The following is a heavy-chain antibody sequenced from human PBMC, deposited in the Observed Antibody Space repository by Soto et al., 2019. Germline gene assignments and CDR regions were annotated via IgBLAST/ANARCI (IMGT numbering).Heavy chain of an antibody. V-gene: IGHV3-72*01. J-gene: IGHJ6*02. CDR1: GFTFTDHN. Sequence: GGGLRLSCLASGFTFTDHNMDWVRQAPGTGLEWIARTKNKPNNYTTTYAASVKGRFTISRDDSESSLYLKMNNLKTGDTAVYYCAREIRRDYYYYYPLDVWGQGTTVTVSS. CDR2: TKNKPNNYTT. CDR3: AREIRRDYYYYYPLDV.